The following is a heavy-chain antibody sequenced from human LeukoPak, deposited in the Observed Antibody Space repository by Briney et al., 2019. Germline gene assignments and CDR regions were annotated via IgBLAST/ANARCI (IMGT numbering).Heavy chain of an antibody. CDR3: ARHFGGYTHSWFDP. CDR2: INHSGST. D-gene: IGHD3-10*01. V-gene: IGHV4-34*01. Sequence: TSETLSLTCAVYGGSFSGYYWSWIRQPPGKGLGWIGEINHSGSTNYNPSLKSRVTISVDTSKNQFSLKLSSVTAADTAVYYCARHFGGYTHSWFDPWGQGTLVTVSS. CDR1: GGSFSGYY. J-gene: IGHJ5*02.